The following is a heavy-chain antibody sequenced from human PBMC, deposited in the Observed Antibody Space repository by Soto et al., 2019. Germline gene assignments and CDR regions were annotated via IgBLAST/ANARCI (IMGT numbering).Heavy chain of an antibody. V-gene: IGHV1-46*01. J-gene: IGHJ6*02. Sequence: ASVKVSCKASGYTFTSYYMHWVRQAPGQGLEWMGIINPSGGSTSYAQKFQGRVTMTRDTSTSTVYMELSSLRSEDTAVYYCASGRIVVVVAANGGAGYYYYGMDVWGQGTTVTVSS. CDR3: ASGRIVVVVAANGGAGYYYYGMDV. CDR1: GYTFTSYY. CDR2: INPSGGST. D-gene: IGHD2-15*01.